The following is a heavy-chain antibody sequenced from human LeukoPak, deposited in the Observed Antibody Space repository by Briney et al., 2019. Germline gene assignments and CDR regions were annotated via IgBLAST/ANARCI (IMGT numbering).Heavy chain of an antibody. V-gene: IGHV1-69*02. CDR3: ARGGDWFGP. CDR2: ITPLLTIT. CDR1: GGTLITYT. J-gene: IGHJ5*02. D-gene: IGHD3-10*01. Sequence: APVKVSCKASGGTLITYTISWLRQAPGQGLEWMGRITPLLTITKYAQKFQGRVTITADRSTSTVHMELNSLTSEDTAVYYCARGGDWFGPWGQGSLVTVSS.